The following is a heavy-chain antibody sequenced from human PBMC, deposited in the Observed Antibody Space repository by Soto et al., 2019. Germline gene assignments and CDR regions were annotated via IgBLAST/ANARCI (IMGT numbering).Heavy chain of an antibody. V-gene: IGHV4-4*02. Sequence: PSETLSLTCAVSSGSISSSNWWSWVRQPPGKGLEWIGEIYHSGSTNYNPSLKSRVTISVDKSKNQFSLKLSSVTAADTAVYYCARDESSSSAARDYYYYYGMDVWGQGTTVTVAS. CDR2: IYHSGST. J-gene: IGHJ6*02. CDR1: SGSISSSNW. D-gene: IGHD6-13*01. CDR3: ARDESSSSAARDYYYYYGMDV.